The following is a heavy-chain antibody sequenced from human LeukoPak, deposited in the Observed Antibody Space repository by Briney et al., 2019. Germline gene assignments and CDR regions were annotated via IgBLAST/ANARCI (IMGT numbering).Heavy chain of an antibody. J-gene: IGHJ4*02. CDR2: ISGSGAST. Sequence: GGSLRLSCAASGFTFSSYAMNWVRQAPGKGLEWVSAISGSGASTYYADSVKGRSTISRDNSKNTLYLQMHNLRAEDTAVYYCARHEAEMATIFGGYWGQGTLVTVSS. CDR1: GFTFSSYA. V-gene: IGHV3-23*01. D-gene: IGHD5-24*01. CDR3: ARHEAEMATIFGGY.